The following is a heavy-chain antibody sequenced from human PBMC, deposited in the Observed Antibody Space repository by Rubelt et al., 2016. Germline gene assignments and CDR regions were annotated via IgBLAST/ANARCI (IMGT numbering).Heavy chain of an antibody. V-gene: IGHV3-53*01. Sequence: GGGLIQPGGSLRLSCAASGFTVSNNYMSWVRQAPGKGLEWVSAISGSGGSTHYADSVKGRFTISRDNAKNSLYLQMNSLRAEDTAVYYCARDKKPTGGRYFDWPRERGVGFDYWGQGTLVTVSS. CDR1: GFTVSNNY. CDR2: SGSGGST. CDR3: ARDKKPTGGRYFDWPRERGVGFDY. J-gene: IGHJ4*02. D-gene: IGHD3-9*01.